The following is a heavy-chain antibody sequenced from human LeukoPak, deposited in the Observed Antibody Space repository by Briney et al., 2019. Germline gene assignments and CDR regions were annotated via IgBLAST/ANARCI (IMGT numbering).Heavy chain of an antibody. CDR1: GFTFSSYA. V-gene: IGHV3-23*01. Sequence: GGSLRLSCAASGFTFSSYAMSRVRQAPGKGLEWVSAISGSGGSTYYADSVKGRFTISRDNSKNTLYLQMNSLRAEDTAVYYCAKAPSFDVVVTAINYWGQGTLVTVSS. J-gene: IGHJ4*02. CDR2: ISGSGGST. CDR3: AKAPSFDVVVTAINY. D-gene: IGHD2-21*02.